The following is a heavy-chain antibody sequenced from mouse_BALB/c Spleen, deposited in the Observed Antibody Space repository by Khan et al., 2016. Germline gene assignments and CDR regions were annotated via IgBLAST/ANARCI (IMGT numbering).Heavy chain of an antibody. CDR2: ISSDGSYT. J-gene: IGHJ1*01. CDR3: ARGKVRRYLYLDV. V-gene: IGHV5-6*01. Sequence: EVELVESGGDLVKPGGSLKLSCAASGFTFSSYGMSWVRQTPDKRLEWVATISSDGSYTYYPDSVTGRVTIPRENTKNTLYLQMSSLKSAATAMYYCARGKVRRYLYLDVGGAGTTVTVSS. CDR1: GFTFSSYG. D-gene: IGHD2-14*01.